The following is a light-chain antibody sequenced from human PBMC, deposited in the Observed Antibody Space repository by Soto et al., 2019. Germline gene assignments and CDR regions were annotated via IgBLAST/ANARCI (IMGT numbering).Light chain of an antibody. CDR2: GAS. Sequence: EIVLPQSPGTLSLSPGERATLSCRASQSVSSNLAWYQQKPGQAPRLLIYGASNRATGFPARFSGSGSGTDFTLTISSLQSEDFAVYYCQQYNSWPWTFGQGTKV. J-gene: IGKJ1*01. CDR1: QSVSSN. CDR3: QQYNSWPWT. V-gene: IGKV3-15*01.